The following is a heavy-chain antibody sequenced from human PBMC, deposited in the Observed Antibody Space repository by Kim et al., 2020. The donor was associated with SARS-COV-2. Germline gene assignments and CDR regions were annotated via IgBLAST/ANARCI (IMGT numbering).Heavy chain of an antibody. J-gene: IGHJ6*02. CDR2: IYHSGST. Sequence: SETLSLTCAVSGGSISSGGYSWSWIRQPPGKGLEWIGYIYHSGSTYYNPSLKSRVTISVDRSKNQFSLKLSSVTAADTAVYYCARGAGVYYYYYGMDVWGQGTTVTVSS. D-gene: IGHD3-3*01. CDR1: GGSISSGGYS. CDR3: ARGAGVYYYYYGMDV. V-gene: IGHV4-30-2*01.